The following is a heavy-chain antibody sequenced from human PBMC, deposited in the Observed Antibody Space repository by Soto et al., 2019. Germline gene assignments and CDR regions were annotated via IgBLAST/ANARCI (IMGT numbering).Heavy chain of an antibody. J-gene: IGHJ6*03. CDR1: GFTFSSYA. V-gene: IGHV3-23*01. Sequence: PGGSLRLSYAASGFTFSSYAMSWVRQAPGKGLEWVSAISGSGGSTYYADSVKGRFTISRDNSKNTLYLQMNSLRAEDTAVYYCAKVGDYVGGYYYYMDVWGKGTTVTVS. CDR3: AKVGDYVGGYYYYMDV. CDR2: ISGSGGST. D-gene: IGHD4-17*01.